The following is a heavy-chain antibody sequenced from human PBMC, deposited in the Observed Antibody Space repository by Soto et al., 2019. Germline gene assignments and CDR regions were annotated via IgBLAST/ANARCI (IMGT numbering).Heavy chain of an antibody. V-gene: IGHV3-30*18. J-gene: IGHJ6*02. CDR2: ISYDGSNK. D-gene: IGHD6-25*01. Sequence: PGGSLRLSCAASGFTFSSYGMHWVRQAPGKGLEWVAVISYDGSNKYYADSVKGRFTISRDNSKNTLYLQMNSLRAEDTAVYYCAKEVLGSATKNGYYYYGMDVWGQGTTVTVSS. CDR1: GFTFSSYG. CDR3: AKEVLGSATKNGYYYYGMDV.